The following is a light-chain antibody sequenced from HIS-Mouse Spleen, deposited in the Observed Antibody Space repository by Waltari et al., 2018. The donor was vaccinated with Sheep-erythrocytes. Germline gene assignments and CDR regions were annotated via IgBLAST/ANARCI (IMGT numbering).Light chain of an antibody. V-gene: IGLV2-11*01. J-gene: IGLJ2*01. CDR1: SSDVGGYNY. Sequence: QSALTQPRSVSGFPGQSVTISCTGTSSDVGGYNYVSWYQQHPGKAPKLMIYDVSKRPAGVPDRFSGCNSGNTASLTISGLQAEDEADYYCCSYAGSSTFHVVFGGGTKLTVL. CDR2: DVS. CDR3: CSYAGSSTFHVV.